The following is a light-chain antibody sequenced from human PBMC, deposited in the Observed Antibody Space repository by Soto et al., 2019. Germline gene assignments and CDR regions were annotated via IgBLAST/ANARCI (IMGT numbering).Light chain of an antibody. CDR1: QSLSSSY. J-gene: IGKJ5*01. V-gene: IGKV3-15*01. CDR2: GAS. Sequence: EIVLTQSPGTLSLSPGERATLSCGASQSLSSSYLAWYQQKPGQAPRLLIYGASTRATGIPARFSGSGSGTEFTLTISSLQSEDFAVYYCQQYNNWPPTFGQGTRLEI. CDR3: QQYNNWPPT.